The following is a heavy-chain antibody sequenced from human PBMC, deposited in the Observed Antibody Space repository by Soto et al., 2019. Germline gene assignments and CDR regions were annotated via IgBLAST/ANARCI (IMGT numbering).Heavy chain of an antibody. V-gene: IGHV4-59*01. J-gene: IGHJ4*02. CDR3: ARGEVGATRFDY. CDR1: VGPISSYY. D-gene: IGHD1-26*01. CDR2: IYYSEST. Sequence: KTSETLCITCTFSVGPISSYYWSWIRQPPGKGLDWIGYIYYSESTNYNPSLKSRVTISVDTSKNQLSLKLSSVTAADTAVYYCARGEVGATRFDYWGQGTMVTVSS.